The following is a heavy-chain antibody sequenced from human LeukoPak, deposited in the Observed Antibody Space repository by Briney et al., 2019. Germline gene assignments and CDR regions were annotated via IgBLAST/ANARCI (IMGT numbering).Heavy chain of an antibody. V-gene: IGHV3-66*01. CDR2: IYSGGST. Sequence: GGSLRLSCAASGFTVSSNCMSWVRQAPGKGLEWVSVIYSGGSTYYADSVKGRFTISRDNSKNTLYLQMNSLRAEDTAVYYCARSHYYGGMDYWGQGTLVTVSS. J-gene: IGHJ4*02. CDR1: GFTVSSNC. D-gene: IGHD3-10*01. CDR3: ARSHYYGGMDY.